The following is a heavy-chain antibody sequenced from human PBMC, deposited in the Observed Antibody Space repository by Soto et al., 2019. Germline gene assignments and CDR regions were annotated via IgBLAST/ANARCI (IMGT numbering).Heavy chain of an antibody. D-gene: IGHD3-3*01. Sequence: GGSLRLSCAASGFTFSSYSMNWVRQAPGKGLEWVSSISSSSSYIYYAGSVKGRFTISRDNAKNSLYLQMNSLRAEDTAVYYCARDLKRSTIFGSVWFDPWGQGTLVTVSS. CDR3: ARDLKRSTIFGSVWFDP. J-gene: IGHJ5*02. V-gene: IGHV3-21*01. CDR1: GFTFSSYS. CDR2: ISSSSSYI.